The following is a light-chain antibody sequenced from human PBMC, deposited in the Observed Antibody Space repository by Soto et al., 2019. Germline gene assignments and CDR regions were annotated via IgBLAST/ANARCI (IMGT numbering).Light chain of an antibody. CDR2: EAS. Sequence: DIRLAQSPSTLSASVGDRITITCRATQSINWLAWYQQKPGKAPKLLIFEASRLESGVASRFSGSGSGTEFTLTISSMQPDDFGTYYCQHYDTYSPMWTFGQGTKVDVK. CDR1: QSINW. V-gene: IGKV1-5*03. J-gene: IGKJ1*01. CDR3: QHYDTYSPMWT.